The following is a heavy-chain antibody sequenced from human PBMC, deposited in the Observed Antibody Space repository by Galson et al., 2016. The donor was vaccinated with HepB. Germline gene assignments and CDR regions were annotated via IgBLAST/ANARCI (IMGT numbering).Heavy chain of an antibody. D-gene: IGHD1-1*01. CDR3: AINKVSYNWSLVDY. CDR1: GFSFTSHG. Sequence: SLRLSCAASGFSFTSHGFNWVRQAPGKGLEWVSSMSSTGNSIYYADSVKGRFTISRDSAKNSLYLQMHSLRAEDTAVYFCAINKVSYNWSLVDYWGQGTLVTVSS. J-gene: IGHJ4*02. V-gene: IGHV3-21*01. CDR2: MSSTGNSI.